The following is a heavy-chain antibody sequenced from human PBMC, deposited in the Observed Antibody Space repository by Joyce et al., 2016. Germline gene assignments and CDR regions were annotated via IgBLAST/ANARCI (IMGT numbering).Heavy chain of an antibody. J-gene: IGHJ6*02. CDR3: ARDRPRGVDPKKYYYYGMDI. D-gene: IGHD2-15*01. Sequence: QVQLVESGGGVVQPGRSLRLSCAASGFTFSNYAMHWVRQAPGKGLEWVAVILYDGNNKIHADSVKGRFTISRDISKNTLFLQMNSLRGEDTAVYYCARDRPRGVDPKKYYYYGMDIWGQGTTVTVSS. CDR2: ILYDGNNK. CDR1: GFTFSNYA. V-gene: IGHV3-30-3*01.